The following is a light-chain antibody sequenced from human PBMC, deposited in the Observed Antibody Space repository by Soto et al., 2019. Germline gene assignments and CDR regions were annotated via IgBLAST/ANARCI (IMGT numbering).Light chain of an antibody. J-gene: IGKJ2*03. CDR3: QQYNTYYS. CDR1: QSMSGW. Sequence: TQSPSTVSATVGDRVTITCRAGQSMSGWLAWYQQKPGKAPKLLIYDASNLESGVPSRFGGSGSGTEITLTISSLQPDDLATYYCQQYNTYYSFGQGTKVDIK. CDR2: DAS. V-gene: IGKV1-5*01.